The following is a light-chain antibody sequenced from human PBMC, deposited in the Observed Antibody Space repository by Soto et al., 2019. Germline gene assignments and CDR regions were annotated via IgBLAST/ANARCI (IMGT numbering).Light chain of an antibody. CDR3: QQYGGSPIT. CDR2: GAS. V-gene: IGKV3-20*01. Sequence: IVLTQSPGTLSLSPGERTTLSCGASQSISRYLAWYQQKPGQGPRLLIYGASNRASGVPVRFSGSGSGTDFTLTITRLEPEDFALYYCQQYGGSPITFGLGTRLEIK. CDR1: QSISRY. J-gene: IGKJ5*01.